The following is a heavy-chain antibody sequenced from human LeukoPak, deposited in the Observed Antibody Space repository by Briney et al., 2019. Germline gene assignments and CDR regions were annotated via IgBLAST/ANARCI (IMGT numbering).Heavy chain of an antibody. D-gene: IGHD3-10*01. CDR2: IYYSGNT. J-gene: IGHJ4*02. V-gene: IGHV4-59*01. CDR1: SGSITNYY. Sequence: PSETLSLTCTVSSGSITNYYWSWIRQPPGKGLEWIGFIYYSGNTNYNPSLKSRVTISVDTSKNQFSLKLSSMTAADTAVYYCARGSLLWFGDRMEYYFDYWGQGTLLTVSS. CDR3: ARGSLLWFGDRMEYYFDY.